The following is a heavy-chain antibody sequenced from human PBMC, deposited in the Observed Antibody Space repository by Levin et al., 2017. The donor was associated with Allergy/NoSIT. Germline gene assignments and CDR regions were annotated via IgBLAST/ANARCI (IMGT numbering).Heavy chain of an antibody. CDR3: AKEWGGFGDSNWLDP. CDR2: ISFDGSSQ. CDR1: GFTFRNYG. Sequence: PGGSLRLSCEASGFTFRNYGMHWVRLVPGKGLEWVAVISFDGSSQNYGDFVKGRFIISRDNSKNTVYLQMNSLTNEDTAVYYCAKEWGGFGDSNWLDPWGQGTLVTVSS. V-gene: IGHV3-30*18. D-gene: IGHD4-17*01. J-gene: IGHJ5*02.